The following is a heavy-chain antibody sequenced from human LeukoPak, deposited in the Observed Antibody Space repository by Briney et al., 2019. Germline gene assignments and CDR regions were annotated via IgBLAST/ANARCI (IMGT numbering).Heavy chain of an antibody. CDR1: VGSISSSSYY. CDR3: ARDLLGCPGY. CDR2: IYYSGST. D-gene: IGHD2-15*01. V-gene: IGHV4-39*07. J-gene: IGHJ4*02. Sequence: SETLSLTCTVSVGSISSSSYYWGWIRQPPGKGLEWIGSIYYSGSTYYNPSLKSRVTTSLDTSKNQFSLQLSSATAADTAVYYCARDLLGCPGYWGQGTLVSVSS.